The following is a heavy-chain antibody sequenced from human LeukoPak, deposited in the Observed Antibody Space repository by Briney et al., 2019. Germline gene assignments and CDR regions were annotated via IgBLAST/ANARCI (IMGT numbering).Heavy chain of an antibody. CDR1: EFTFSSYW. J-gene: IGHJ4*02. CDR2: IKQDGNEK. Sequence: GGSLRLSCAASEFTFSSYWMTWVRQVPGKGLEWVASIKQDGNEKYYVDSVKGRFNISRDNAKNSLYLQMSCLRAEDTAVYYCARDGGYCTGGTCYSTHWGQGALVIVSS. CDR3: ARDGGYCTGGTCYSTH. D-gene: IGHD2-15*01. V-gene: IGHV3-7*03.